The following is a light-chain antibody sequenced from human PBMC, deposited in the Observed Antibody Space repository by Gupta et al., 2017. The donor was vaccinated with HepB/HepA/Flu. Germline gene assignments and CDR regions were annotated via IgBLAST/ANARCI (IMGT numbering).Light chain of an antibody. CDR1: QSVYSY. CDR3: QQHDNWPPIT. CDR2: DAS. J-gene: IGKJ5*01. V-gene: IGKV3-11*01. Sequence: EIVLTQSPATLSLSPGERATLSCRASQSVYSYLAWFQQKPGQAPRLLIYDASNRDTGVPPRFSGIGCGKDVTLTISSREQEDFAGYYCQQHDNWPPITFGQGTLLEIK.